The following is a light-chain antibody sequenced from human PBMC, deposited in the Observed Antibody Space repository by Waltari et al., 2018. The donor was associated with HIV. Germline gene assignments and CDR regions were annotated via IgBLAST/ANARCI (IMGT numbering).Light chain of an antibody. V-gene: IGKV3-15*01. CDR3: QQFYYWPRT. Sequence: EIVMTQSPVALSVSPGDRVTLSCRASESVGSVFAWYQQRPGQCPSLLMYGVSTRASGVSARFTGSGSGTEVNLTITSLQSDDSAIYFCQQFYYWPRTFGQGTKVEVK. CDR2: GVS. CDR1: ESVGSV. J-gene: IGKJ1*01.